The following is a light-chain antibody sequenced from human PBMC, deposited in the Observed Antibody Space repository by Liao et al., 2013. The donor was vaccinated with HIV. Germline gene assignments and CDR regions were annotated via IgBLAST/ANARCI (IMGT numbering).Light chain of an antibody. Sequence: SYVLTQPPSVSVAPGKTARITCGGKNIGSKSVHWYQQKPGQSPVLVIYQDSKRPSGIPERFSGSNSGNTATLTISRVEAGDEADYYCQVWDSSSDHWVFGGGTKLTVL. J-gene: IGLJ3*02. CDR3: QVWDSSSDHWV. CDR1: NIGSKS. CDR2: QDS. V-gene: IGLV3-21*01.